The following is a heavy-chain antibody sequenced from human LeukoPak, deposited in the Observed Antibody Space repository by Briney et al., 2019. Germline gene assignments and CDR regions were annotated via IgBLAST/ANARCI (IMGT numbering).Heavy chain of an antibody. Sequence: PSETLSLTCAVYGGSFSGYYWSWIRQPPGKGLEWIGGINHSGSTNYNPSLKSRVTISVDTSKNQFSLKLSSVTAADTAVYYCARVRTMVRGGFDYWGQGTLVTVSS. J-gene: IGHJ4*02. CDR1: GGSFSGYY. CDR3: ARVRTMVRGGFDY. CDR2: INHSGST. D-gene: IGHD3-10*01. V-gene: IGHV4-34*01.